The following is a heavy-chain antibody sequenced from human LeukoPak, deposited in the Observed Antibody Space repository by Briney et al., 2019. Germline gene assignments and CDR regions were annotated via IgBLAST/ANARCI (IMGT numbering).Heavy chain of an antibody. V-gene: IGHV3-74*01. J-gene: IGHJ1*01. D-gene: IGHD4-23*01. Sequence: PGRSLRLSCAASGFIFSNYGMHWVRQAPGKGLVWVSGINTDGSSTNYADSVKGRFTISRDNAKNTLYLQMNSLRVEDMAVYYCYGGNAEQWGQGTLVTVSS. CDR2: INTDGSST. CDR1: GFIFSNYG. CDR3: YGGNAEQ.